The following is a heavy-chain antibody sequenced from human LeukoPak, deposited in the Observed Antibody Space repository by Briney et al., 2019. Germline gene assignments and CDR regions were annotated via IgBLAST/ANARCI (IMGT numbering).Heavy chain of an antibody. D-gene: IGHD5-24*01. CDR3: ARTGRDGYGGDDY. Sequence: GGSLRLSCAASGFTFSSYAMSWVRQAPGKGLEWVAVISYDGSNKYYADSVKGRFTISRDNSKNTLYLQMNSLRAEDTAVYYCARTGRDGYGGDDYWGQGTLVTVSS. CDR2: ISYDGSNK. CDR1: GFTFSSYA. J-gene: IGHJ4*02. V-gene: IGHV3-30-3*01.